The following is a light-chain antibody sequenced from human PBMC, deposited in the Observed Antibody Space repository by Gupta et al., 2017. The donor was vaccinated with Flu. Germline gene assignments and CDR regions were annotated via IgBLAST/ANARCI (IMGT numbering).Light chain of an antibody. CDR2: KDS. J-gene: IGLJ2*01. V-gene: IGLV3-25*03. CDR1: EWPKED. Sequence: GDEWPKEDAEWYQKKPGQAPVVWIEKDSERPSGIPERFSGYTSGTTVTLSISGVQAESEADYHCQSADSSGTYVVGGGGTKLTVL. CDR3: QSADSSGTYVV.